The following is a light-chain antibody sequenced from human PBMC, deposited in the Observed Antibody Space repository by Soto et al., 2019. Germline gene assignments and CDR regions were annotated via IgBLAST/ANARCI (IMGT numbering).Light chain of an antibody. CDR2: EVT. Sequence: QSALTQPPSASGSPGQSVTISCTGTSTDVGAYNYVSWYQQHPGKAPKLMIYEVTKRPSGVPDRFSGSKSGNTASLTISGLQTEDEADYYCCSYTSISTSAVFGGGTKLTVL. J-gene: IGLJ2*01. V-gene: IGLV2-8*01. CDR1: STDVGAYNY. CDR3: CSYTSISTSAV.